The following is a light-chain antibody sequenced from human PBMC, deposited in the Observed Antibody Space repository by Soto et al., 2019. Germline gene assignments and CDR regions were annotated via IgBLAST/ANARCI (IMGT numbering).Light chain of an antibody. CDR3: ATWDGSLPGEV. CDR2: DNN. J-gene: IGLJ2*01. V-gene: IGLV1-51*01. CDR1: SSNIGNNY. Sequence: QSVLTQSPSVSAAPGQKVTIYCSGSSSNIGNNYVSWYQQLPGKAPKLLLYDNNKRPSGIPDRFSGSKSGTSCTLDITGLQTGEEADYYCATWDGSLPGEVLGGGTKLTVL.